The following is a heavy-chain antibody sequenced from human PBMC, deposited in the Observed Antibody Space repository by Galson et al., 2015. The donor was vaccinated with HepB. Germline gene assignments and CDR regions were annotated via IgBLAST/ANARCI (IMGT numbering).Heavy chain of an antibody. J-gene: IGHJ4*02. CDR1: GYSFTNYW. CDR3: ARPSYDSSGYYDY. Sequence: QSGAEVKKPGESLKISCKGSGYSFTNYWIGWVRQMPGKGLEWMGIIYPGDSNTRYSPSFQGQVTISADKSISTAYLQWSSLKASDTATYYCARPSYDSSGYYDYWGQGTLVTVSS. CDR2: IYPGDSNT. V-gene: IGHV5-51*03. D-gene: IGHD3-22*01.